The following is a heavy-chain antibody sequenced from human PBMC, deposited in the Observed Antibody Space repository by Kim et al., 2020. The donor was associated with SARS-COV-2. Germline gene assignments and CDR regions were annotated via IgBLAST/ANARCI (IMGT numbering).Heavy chain of an antibody. CDR1: GFTFSSYW. J-gene: IGHJ6*02. Sequence: GGSLRLSCAASGFTFSSYWMSWVRQAPGKGLEWVANIKQDGSEKYYVDSVKGRFTISRDNAKNSLYLQMNSLRAEDTAVYYCARERILWWWTHDYYYYGMDGWGQGTPVTVSS. D-gene: IGHD2-21*01. CDR2: IKQDGSEK. CDR3: ARERILWWWTHDYYYYGMDG. V-gene: IGHV3-7*01.